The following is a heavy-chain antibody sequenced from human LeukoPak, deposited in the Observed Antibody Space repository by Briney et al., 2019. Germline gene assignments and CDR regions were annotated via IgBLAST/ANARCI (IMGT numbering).Heavy chain of an antibody. V-gene: IGHV3-53*01. J-gene: IGHJ4*02. D-gene: IGHD3-10*01. CDR3: ARDYYGSGSYYTFFDY. CDR2: IYSGDST. CDR1: GFTVSSNY. Sequence: GGSLRLSCAASGFTVSSNYMSWVRQAPGKGLEWVSIIYSGDSTYYADSVKGRSTISRDNSKNTLYLQMNSLRAEDTAVYYCARDYYGSGSYYTFFDYWGQGTLVTVSS.